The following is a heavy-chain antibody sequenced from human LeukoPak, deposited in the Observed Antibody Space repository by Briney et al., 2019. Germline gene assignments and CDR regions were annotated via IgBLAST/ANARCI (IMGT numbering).Heavy chain of an antibody. J-gene: IGHJ3*02. CDR3: ARDSALYSSGWLDAFDI. CDR2: TYYRSKWYN. V-gene: IGHV6-1*01. Sequence: SQTLSLTCAISGDSVSSNSAAWNWIRQSPSRGLEWLGRTYYRSKWYNDYAVSVKSRITINPDTSKNQFSLQLNSVTPEDTAVYYCARDSALYSSGWLDAFDIWGQGTMVTASS. D-gene: IGHD6-19*01. CDR1: GDSVSSNSAA.